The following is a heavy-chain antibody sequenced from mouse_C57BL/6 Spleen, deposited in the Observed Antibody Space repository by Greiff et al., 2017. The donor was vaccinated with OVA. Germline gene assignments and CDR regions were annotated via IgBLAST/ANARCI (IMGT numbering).Heavy chain of an antibody. J-gene: IGHJ2*01. CDR1: GFTFSDYY. V-gene: IGHV5-16*01. D-gene: IGHD2-3*01. CDR3: ARDADDEGDYFDY. CDR2: INYDGSST. Sequence: EVQVVESEGGLVQPGSSMKLSCTASGFTFSDYYMAWVRQVPEKGLEWVANINYDGSSTYYLDSLKSRFIISRDNAKNILYLQMSSLKSEDTATYYCARDADDEGDYFDYWGQGTTLTVSS.